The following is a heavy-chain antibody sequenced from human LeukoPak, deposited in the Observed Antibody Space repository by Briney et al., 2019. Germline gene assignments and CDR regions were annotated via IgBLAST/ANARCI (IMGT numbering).Heavy chain of an antibody. CDR2: IYYSGTT. D-gene: IGHD2-2*01. Sequence: SETLSLTCTVSGDSISSTSYSWGWIRQPPGKGLEWIGNIYYSGTTYYNPSLKSRVTISVDTSKNQFSLKLSSVTAADTAVYYCARDVLGYCSSTSCHETYGMDVWGQGTTVTVSS. CDR1: GDSISSTSYS. V-gene: IGHV4-39*07. J-gene: IGHJ6*02. CDR3: ARDVLGYCSSTSCHETYGMDV.